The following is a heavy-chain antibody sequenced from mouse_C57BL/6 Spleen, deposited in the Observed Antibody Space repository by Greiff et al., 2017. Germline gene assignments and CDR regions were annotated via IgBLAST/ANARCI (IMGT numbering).Heavy chain of an antibody. CDR3: ARSRGYYGSSYQWYFDV. D-gene: IGHD1-1*01. Sequence: VQLQQPGAELVRPGSSVKLSCKASGYTFTSYWMDWVKQRPGQGLEWIGNLYPSDSETHYNQQFKDKATLTVDKSSSTAYMQLSSLTSEDSAVYYCARSRGYYGSSYQWYFDVWGTGTTVTVSS. V-gene: IGHV1-61*01. CDR1: GYTFTSYW. CDR2: LYPSDSET. J-gene: IGHJ1*03.